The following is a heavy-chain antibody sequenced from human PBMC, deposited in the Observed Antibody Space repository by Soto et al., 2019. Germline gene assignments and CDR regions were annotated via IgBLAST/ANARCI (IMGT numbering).Heavy chain of an antibody. CDR3: AKDYIVVVPAAMPLDAFDI. CDR1: GFTFSSYA. D-gene: IGHD2-2*01. V-gene: IGHV3-23*01. Sequence: GGSLRLSCAASGFTFSSYAMSWVCQAPGKGLEWVSAISGSGGSTYYADSVKGRFTISRDNSKNTLYLQMNSLRAEDTAVYYCAKDYIVVVPAAMPLDAFDIWGQGTMVTVSS. CDR2: ISGSGGST. J-gene: IGHJ3*02.